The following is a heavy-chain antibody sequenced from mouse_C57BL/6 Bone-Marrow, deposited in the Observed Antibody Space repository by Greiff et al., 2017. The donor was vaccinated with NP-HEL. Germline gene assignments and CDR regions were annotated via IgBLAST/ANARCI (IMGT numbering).Heavy chain of an antibody. CDR1: GFNIKDDY. CDR2: IDPENGDT. J-gene: IGHJ2*01. D-gene: IGHD4-1*01. Sequence: VQLQQSGAELVRPGASVKLSCKASGFNIKDDYMHWVKQRPEQGLEWIGWIDPENGDTEYASKFQGKATITADTSSNTAYLQISSLTSEDTAVYCCTTGLGQGDFDYWGQGTTLTVSS. V-gene: IGHV14-4*01. CDR3: TTGLGQGDFDY.